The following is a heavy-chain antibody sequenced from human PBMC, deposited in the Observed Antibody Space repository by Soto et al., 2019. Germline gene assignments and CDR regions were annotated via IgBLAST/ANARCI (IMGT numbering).Heavy chain of an antibody. D-gene: IGHD2-2*01. J-gene: IGHJ5*02. CDR1: GFSFSSHG. Sequence: QVQLVESGGGVVQPGRSLRLSCAATGFSFSSHGMHWVRQAPGRGLEWVAVIWFDGSNKYYGDSVKGRFTISRDNSKNTLYLQMNSLIAEDTAVYYCAREIVVVPGAIDWFDPWGQGTLVTVSS. V-gene: IGHV3-33*08. CDR2: IWFDGSNK. CDR3: AREIVVVPGAIDWFDP.